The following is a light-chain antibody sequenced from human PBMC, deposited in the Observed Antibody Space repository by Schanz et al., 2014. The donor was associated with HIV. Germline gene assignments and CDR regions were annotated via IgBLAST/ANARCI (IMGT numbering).Light chain of an antibody. CDR2: GVD. J-gene: IGLJ1*01. V-gene: IGLV2-14*03. CDR3: CSYADGGTYV. CDR1: SSDIGPYNC. Sequence: QSVLTQPASVSGSPGQSISISCTGTSSDIGPYNCVSWYQQRPGKAPKLVISGVDYRPSGVSSRFSGSKSGSAASLTISGLQADDEADYYCCSYADGGTYVFGSGTKLTVL.